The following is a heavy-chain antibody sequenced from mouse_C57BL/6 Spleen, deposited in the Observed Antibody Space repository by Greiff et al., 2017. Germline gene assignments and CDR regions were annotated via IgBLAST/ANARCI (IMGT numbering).Heavy chain of an antibody. J-gene: IGHJ1*03. CDR2: IWSGGST. CDR1: GFSLTSSG. V-gene: IGHV2-2*01. Sequence: VQLQQSGPGLVQPSQSLSITCTVSGFSLTSSGVHWVRQSPGKGLEWLGVIWSGGSTDYTAAFISRLSISKDTSKSQVFFKMNRLQADDTAIYYCAYGSRWYCDVGGTGTMVTVS. CDR3: AYGSRWYCDV. D-gene: IGHD1-1*01.